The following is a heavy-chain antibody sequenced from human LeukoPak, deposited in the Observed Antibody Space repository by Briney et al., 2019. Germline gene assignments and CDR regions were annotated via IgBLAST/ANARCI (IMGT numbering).Heavy chain of an antibody. CDR2: INHSGST. D-gene: IGHD4-17*01. CDR1: GGSFSGYY. CDR3: ARYGGLRSDY. V-gene: IGHV4-34*01. J-gene: IGHJ4*02. Sequence: PSETLSLTCAVYGGSFSGYYWSWIRRPPGKGLEWIGEINHSGSTNYNPSLKSRVTISVDTSKNQFSLKLSSVTAADTAVYYCARYGGLRSDYWGQGTLVTVSS.